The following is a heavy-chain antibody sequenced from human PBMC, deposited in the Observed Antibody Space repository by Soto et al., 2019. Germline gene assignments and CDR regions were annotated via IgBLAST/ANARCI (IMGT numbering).Heavy chain of an antibody. CDR3: ARGYPPRPMVRGFHGMDV. Sequence: SAPLSRACAVSGGSFSGYYWSWIRQPPGKGLEWIGEINHSGSTNDNPSLKSRVTISVDTSKNQFSLKLSSVTAADTAVYYCARGYPPRPMVRGFHGMDVWGQGTTVTVSS. V-gene: IGHV4-34*01. J-gene: IGHJ6*02. CDR1: GGSFSGYY. CDR2: INHSGST. D-gene: IGHD3-10*01.